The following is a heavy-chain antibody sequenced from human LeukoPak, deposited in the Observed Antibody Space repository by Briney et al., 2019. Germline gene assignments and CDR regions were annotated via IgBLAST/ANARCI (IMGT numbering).Heavy chain of an antibody. J-gene: IGHJ4*02. CDR1: GFTFSTYA. CDR3: AKSSYYDSSGYYREYYFDF. Sequence: GALRLSCAASGFTFSTYAMSWVRQAPGKGLEWVSGISGSDRSTYYADSVKGRFTISRDNSKNTVYLQMNSLRAEDTAIDYCAKSSYYDSSGYYREYYFDFWGQGTLVTVSS. V-gene: IGHV3-23*01. D-gene: IGHD3-22*01. CDR2: ISGSDRST.